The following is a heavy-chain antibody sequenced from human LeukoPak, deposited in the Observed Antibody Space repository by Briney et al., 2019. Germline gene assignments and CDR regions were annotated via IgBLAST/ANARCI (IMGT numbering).Heavy chain of an antibody. J-gene: IGHJ4*02. CDR3: AGDRGRYYDSRGFYWGYYFDS. Sequence: GGSLRLSCAASRFTFSTYAVNWVRQAPGKGLEWVSTISGSGDSTYYADSVKGRFTISRDNSKDTLYLQMSSVRVDDTAVYYCAGDRGRYYDSRGFYWGYYFDSWGQGILVTVST. V-gene: IGHV3-23*01. CDR1: RFTFSTYA. D-gene: IGHD3-22*01. CDR2: ISGSGDST.